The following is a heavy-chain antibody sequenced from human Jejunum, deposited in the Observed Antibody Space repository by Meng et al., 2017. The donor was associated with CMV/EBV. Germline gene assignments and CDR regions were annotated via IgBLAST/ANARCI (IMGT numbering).Heavy chain of an antibody. V-gene: IGHV3-74*01. Sequence: AASGFPFTFSWIHWVRQAPGKGLVWVSRINNDGSRINYADSVKGRFTISKDNAKNTVFLHMNSLRAEDTAVYYCATSPYRSSSVFDYWGPGTLVTVSS. CDR3: ATSPYRSSSVFDY. J-gene: IGHJ4*02. CDR1: GFPFTFSW. D-gene: IGHD6-6*01. CDR2: INNDGSRI.